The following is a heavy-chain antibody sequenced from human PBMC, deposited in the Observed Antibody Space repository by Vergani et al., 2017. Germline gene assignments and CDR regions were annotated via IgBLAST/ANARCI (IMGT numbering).Heavy chain of an antibody. CDR2: INHSGST. J-gene: IGHJ4*02. D-gene: IGHD6-13*01. Sequence: QVQLQQWGAGLLKPSETLSLTCAVYGGSFSGYYWSWIRQPPGKGLVWIGEINHSGSTNYNPSLKSRVTISVDTSKNQFSLKLSSVTAADTAVYYCARVGMRIAAAVTGWGQGTLVTVSS. CDR1: GGSFSGYY. V-gene: IGHV4-34*01. CDR3: ARVGMRIAAAVTG.